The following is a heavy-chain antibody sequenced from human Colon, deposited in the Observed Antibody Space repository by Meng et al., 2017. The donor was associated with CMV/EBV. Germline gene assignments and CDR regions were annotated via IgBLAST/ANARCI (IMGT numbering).Heavy chain of an antibody. J-gene: IGHJ4*02. V-gene: IGHV1-18*01. CDR1: GYTFTSYG. CDR3: ARVFSLIRTAPFTPTRMTGQLDF. D-gene: IGHD1-1*01. Sequence: ASVKVSCKASGYTFTSYGISWVRQAPGQGLEWMGWISPNNGHTTYAQKFQDRVTMTRDTSTSTAYLELRNLRSDETAVYYCARVFSLIRTAPFTPTRMTGQLDFWGQGTLVTVSS. CDR2: ISPNNGHT.